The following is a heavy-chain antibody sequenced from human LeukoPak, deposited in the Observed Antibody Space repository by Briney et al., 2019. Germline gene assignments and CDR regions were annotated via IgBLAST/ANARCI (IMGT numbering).Heavy chain of an antibody. V-gene: IGHV3-64D*06. Sequence: PGGSLRLSCSASGFTFSSYAMHWVRQAPGKGLEYVSAISSNGGSTYYADSVKGRFTISRDNSKNTLYLQMSSLRAEDTAVYYCARSPFITYCSSTSCYGAYYYYYGMDVWGKGTTVTVSS. D-gene: IGHD2-2*01. CDR1: GFTFSSYA. CDR3: ARSPFITYCSSTSCYGAYYYYYGMDV. J-gene: IGHJ6*04. CDR2: ISSNGGST.